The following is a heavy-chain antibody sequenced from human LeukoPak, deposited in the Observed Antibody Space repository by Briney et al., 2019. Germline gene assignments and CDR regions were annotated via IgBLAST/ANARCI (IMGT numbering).Heavy chain of an antibody. CDR2: VSGNLKDANSAQKFYVKNT. CDR3: ARDLPVVALVMDY. CDR1: GYNFTNFG. V-gene: IGHV1-18*01. J-gene: IGHJ4*02. Sequence: ASVKVSCKASGYNFTNFGISWVRQAPGQGLEWMGWVSGNLKDANSAQKFYVKNTKYAERFHDRVTMTADTSTSTAYMELSSLKFDDTAVYFCARDLPVVALVMDYWGQGTLITVSS. D-gene: IGHD2-15*01.